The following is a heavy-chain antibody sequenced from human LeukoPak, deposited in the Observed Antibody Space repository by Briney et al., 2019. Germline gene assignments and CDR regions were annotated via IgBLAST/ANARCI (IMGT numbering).Heavy chain of an antibody. D-gene: IGHD6-6*01. V-gene: IGHV1-18*01. CDR3: ARDLIAVRPGWFDP. J-gene: IGHJ5*02. Sequence: GASVKVSCKASGYTFTTYGISWVRQAPGQGLEWMGWISTYNGNTNYAQQFQGRVTMTTDTSMSTAYVELRSLRSDDTAVYYCARDLIAVRPGWFDPWGQGSLVTVSS. CDR2: ISTYNGNT. CDR1: GYTFTTYG.